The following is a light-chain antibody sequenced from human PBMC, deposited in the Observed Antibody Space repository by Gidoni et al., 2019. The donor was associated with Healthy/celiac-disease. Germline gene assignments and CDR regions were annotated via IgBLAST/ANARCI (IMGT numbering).Light chain of an antibody. CDR3: CSYAGSSTHVV. J-gene: IGLJ2*01. Sequence: QSALTQPASVSGSPGQSITISCTGTSSDDGSYNLVSWSQQHPGKAPKLMIYEVSRRPSGVSNRCSGSKSGNTASLTISGLQAEDEADYYCCSYAGSSTHVVFGGGTKLTVL. CDR2: EVS. CDR1: SSDDGSYNL. V-gene: IGLV2-23*02.